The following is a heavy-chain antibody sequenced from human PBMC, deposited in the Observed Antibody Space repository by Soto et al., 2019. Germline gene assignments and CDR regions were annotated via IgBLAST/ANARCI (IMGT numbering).Heavy chain of an antibody. V-gene: IGHV1-69*01. D-gene: IGHD1-1*01. J-gene: IGHJ6*02. CDR2: IIPIFGTA. CDR3: ARLRIQLERWGPYYSGMDV. CDR1: GGTFSSYA. Sequence: QVQRVQSGAEVKKPGSSVKVSCKASGGTFSSYAISWVRQAPGQGLEWMGGIIPIFGTANYAQKFQGRVTITADESTSTAHMELSSLRSADTAVYYFARLRIQLERWGPYYSGMDVLGQGKTVTVSS.